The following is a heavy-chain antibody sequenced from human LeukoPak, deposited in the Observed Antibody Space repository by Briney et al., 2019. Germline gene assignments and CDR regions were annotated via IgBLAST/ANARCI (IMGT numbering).Heavy chain of an antibody. CDR2: ISGSGGST. CDR1: GFTFSSYA. J-gene: IGHJ4*02. D-gene: IGHD3-16*02. Sequence: GGSLRLSCAASGFTFSSYAMSWVRQAPGKGLEWVSAISGSGGSTYYADSVKGRFTISRDNSKNTLYLQMNSLRAEDTAVYYCAKDIVWGSYRYTGDLDYWGQGTLVTVSS. V-gene: IGHV3-23*01. CDR3: AKDIVWGSYRYTGDLDY.